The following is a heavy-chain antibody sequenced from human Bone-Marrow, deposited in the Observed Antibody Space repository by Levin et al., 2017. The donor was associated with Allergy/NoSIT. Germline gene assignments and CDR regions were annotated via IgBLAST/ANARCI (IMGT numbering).Heavy chain of an antibody. D-gene: IGHD1-26*01. Sequence: PSETLSLTCAVSGDSITSTNWWSWVRRPPGKGLEWVGEVYRDDVTNYNPSFKSRVAMSIDKSKNQFYLRLNSVTAADTGVYFCARKRGATIGPFDYWGQGSLVTVSS. V-gene: IGHV4-4*02. J-gene: IGHJ4*02. CDR2: VYRDDVT. CDR3: ARKRGATIGPFDY. CDR1: GDSITSTNW.